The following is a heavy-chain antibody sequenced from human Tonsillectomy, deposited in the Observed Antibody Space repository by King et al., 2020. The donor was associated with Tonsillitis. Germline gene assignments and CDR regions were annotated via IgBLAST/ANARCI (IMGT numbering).Heavy chain of an antibody. CDR1: GFTFSSYG. J-gene: IGHJ4*02. D-gene: IGHD6-6*01. V-gene: IGHV3-30*18. CDR2: ISYDGSNK. Sequence: VQLVESGGGVVQPGRSLRLSCAASGFTFSSYGMHWVRQAPGKGLEWVAVISYDGSNKYYADSVKGRFTISRDNSKNTLYLQMNSLRAEDTAVYYCAKDSDPEYSSSSGADYWGQGTLVTVSS. CDR3: AKDSDPEYSSSSGADY.